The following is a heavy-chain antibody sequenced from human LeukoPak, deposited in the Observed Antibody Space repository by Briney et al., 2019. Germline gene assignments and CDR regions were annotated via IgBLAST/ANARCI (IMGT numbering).Heavy chain of an antibody. Sequence: PGGSLRLSCAASGFTFSSYGMHWVRQAPGKGLEWVAVISYDGSNKYYADSVKGRFTISRDNSKNTLYLQMNSLRAEDTAVYYCAKGRPCSSTSCFGSYFDYRGQGTQVTVSS. CDR1: GFTFSSYG. D-gene: IGHD2-2*01. V-gene: IGHV3-30*18. J-gene: IGHJ4*02. CDR2: ISYDGSNK. CDR3: AKGRPCSSTSCFGSYFDY.